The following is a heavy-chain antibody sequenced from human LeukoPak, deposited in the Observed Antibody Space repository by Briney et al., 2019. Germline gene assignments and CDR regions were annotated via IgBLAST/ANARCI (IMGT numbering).Heavy chain of an antibody. Sequence: PSETLSLTCTVSGRSISIGGYYWSWIRKHPGKGLEWIGYIYYSWSTYYNPSLKSRVTISVDTSKNQLSLKLSSVTAADTAVYYCARGAMGGQKTGGHFDLWGQGTVVSVFS. D-gene: IGHD5-18*01. CDR2: IYYSWST. J-gene: IGHJ4*02. V-gene: IGHV4-31*03. CDR1: GRSISIGGYY. CDR3: ARGAMGGQKTGGHFDL.